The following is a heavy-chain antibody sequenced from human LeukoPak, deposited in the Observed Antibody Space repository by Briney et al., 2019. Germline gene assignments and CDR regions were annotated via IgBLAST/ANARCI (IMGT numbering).Heavy chain of an antibody. V-gene: IGHV3-33*08. CDR1: GFSFSSYA. J-gene: IGHJ4*02. Sequence: PGRSLRLSCAASGFSFSSYALQWVRQVQGKGLEWVGVIWYDGSNKYYADSVKGRFTISRDNSKNTLYLQMNSLRAEDTAVYYCARGPYYDSSGYHYWGQGTLVTVSS. D-gene: IGHD3-22*01. CDR3: ARGPYYDSSGYHY. CDR2: IWYDGSNK.